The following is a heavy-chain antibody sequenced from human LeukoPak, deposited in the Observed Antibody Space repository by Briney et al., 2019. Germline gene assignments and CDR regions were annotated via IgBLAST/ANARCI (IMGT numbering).Heavy chain of an antibody. Sequence: GGSLRLSCAASGFTVSSNYVSWVRQAPGKGLEWVSVIHSDGKTYYADSVKGRFTISRDNAKNTLYLQMNSLRAEDTAVYYCARNLGYCSGGSCYTVGFDYWGQGTLVTVSS. D-gene: IGHD2-15*01. V-gene: IGHV3-53*01. CDR2: IHSDGKT. J-gene: IGHJ4*02. CDR3: ARNLGYCSGGSCYTVGFDY. CDR1: GFTVSSNY.